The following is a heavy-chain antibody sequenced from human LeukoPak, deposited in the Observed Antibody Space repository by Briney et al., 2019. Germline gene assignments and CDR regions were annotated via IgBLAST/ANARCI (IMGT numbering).Heavy chain of an antibody. J-gene: IGHJ4*02. CDR1: GVSLNTNGVG. D-gene: IGHD2-2*02. V-gene: IGHV2-5*02. CDR3: ARVGFCSSTSCYSGAYYFDY. Sequence: ESGPTLVNPTQTLTXTCTFSGVSLNTNGVGVGWIRQPPGKALEWLALIYWDADKRYSPSLKSRLTVTKDTSKNQVVLTMTNMDLVDTATYYCARVGFCSSTSCYSGAYYFDYWGQGTLVTVSS. CDR2: IYWDADK.